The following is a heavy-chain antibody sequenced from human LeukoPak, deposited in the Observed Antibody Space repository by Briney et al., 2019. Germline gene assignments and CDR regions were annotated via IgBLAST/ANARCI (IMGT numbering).Heavy chain of an antibody. J-gene: IGHJ4*02. V-gene: IGHV3-23*01. CDR2: ISGSGGST. Sequence: GGSLRLSCAASGFTFSSSAMSWVRQAPGKGLEWVSAISGSGGSTYYADSVKGRFTISRDNSKNTLYLQMNSLRAEDTAVYYCAKLGRSTVVPAIDYWGQGTLVTVSS. CDR1: GFTFSSSA. D-gene: IGHD2-2*01. CDR3: AKLGRSTVVPAIDY.